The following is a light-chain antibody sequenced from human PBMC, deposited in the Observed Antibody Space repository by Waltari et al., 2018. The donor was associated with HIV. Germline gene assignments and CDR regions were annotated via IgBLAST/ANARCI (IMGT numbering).Light chain of an antibody. V-gene: IGLV1-47*01. CDR1: TSNIASDS. CDR3: AAWTDIMSGWL. Sequence: TQSPSASGAPGQRVTLTCSAVTSNIASDSIYWYQQVPGTAPKLLIFRGDRAPSGIPDRFAGSKSGASSSLAISGLQSDDGADYYCAAWTDIMSGWLFGGGTKLTVL. J-gene: IGLJ3*02. CDR2: RGD.